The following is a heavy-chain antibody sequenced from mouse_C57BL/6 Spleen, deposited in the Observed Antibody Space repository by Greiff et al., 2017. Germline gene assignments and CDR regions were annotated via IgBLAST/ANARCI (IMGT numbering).Heavy chain of an antibody. CDR3: ASLYYYGSSPYWYFDV. V-gene: IGHV2-2*01. D-gene: IGHD1-1*01. CDR1: GFSLTSYG. Sequence: VQLQQSGPGLVQPSQCLSITCTVSGFSLTSYGVHWVRQSPGKGLEWLGVICSGGSTDYNAAFISRLSISKDNSKSHVFFKMNSLQADDTAIYYCASLYYYGSSPYWYFDVWGTGTTVTVSS. CDR2: ICSGGST. J-gene: IGHJ1*03.